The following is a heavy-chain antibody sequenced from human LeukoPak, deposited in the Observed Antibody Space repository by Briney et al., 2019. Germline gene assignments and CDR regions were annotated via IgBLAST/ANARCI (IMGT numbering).Heavy chain of an antibody. CDR2: IWYDGNNK. CDR3: ARDNIRGAYYLDY. CDR1: GFTFSSCG. V-gene: IGHV3-33*01. D-gene: IGHD2/OR15-2a*01. Sequence: GGSLRLSCAASGFTFSSCGMHWVRQAPGKGVEWVAIIWYDGNNKYYADSVKGRFTISRDNSKNTVYLQMDSLRAEDTAVYYCARDNIRGAYYLDYWGRGTRVTVSS. J-gene: IGHJ4*02.